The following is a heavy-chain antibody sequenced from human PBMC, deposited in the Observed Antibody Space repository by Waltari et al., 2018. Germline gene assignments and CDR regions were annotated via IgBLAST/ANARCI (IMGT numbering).Heavy chain of an antibody. CDR3: ARDLYDYVWGSYWIFDY. CDR2: TYYRSKWYN. CDR1: GDSVSSNSAA. V-gene: IGHV6-1*01. J-gene: IGHJ4*02. Sequence: QVQLQQSGPGLVKPSQTLSLTCAISGDSVSSNSAAWNWIRQSPSRGLEWLGRTYYRSKWYNDYAVSVKSRITSNPDTSKNQFSLQLNSVTPEDTAVYYCARDLYDYVWGSYWIFDYWGQGTLVTVSS. D-gene: IGHD3-16*01.